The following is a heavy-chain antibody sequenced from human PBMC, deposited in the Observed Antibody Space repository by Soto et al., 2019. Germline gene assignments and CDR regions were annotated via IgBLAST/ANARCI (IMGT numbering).Heavy chain of an antibody. CDR3: ARGPHALYGMDV. J-gene: IGHJ6*02. CDR2: IYSSGRT. Sequence: SETLSLTCTVSGGSISSYYWSWIRQPPGKGLEWIGYIYSSGRTNYNPSLKSRVTISVETSKNQFSLKLSSVTAADTAVYYCARGPHALYGMDVWGQGTTVTVSS. V-gene: IGHV4-59*01. CDR1: GGSISSYY.